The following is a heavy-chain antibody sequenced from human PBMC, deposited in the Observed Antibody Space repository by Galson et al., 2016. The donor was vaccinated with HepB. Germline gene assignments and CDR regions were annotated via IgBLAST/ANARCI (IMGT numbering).Heavy chain of an antibody. D-gene: IGHD6-13*01. CDR1: GFSLSTSGVG. CDR3: ARRAEETRSIAAPGYFDY. J-gene: IGHJ4*02. V-gene: IGHV2-5*02. CDR2: IYWDDDK. Sequence: PALVKPTQTLTLTCTFSGFSLSTSGVGVGWIRQPPGKALEWLALIYWDDDKHYSPSLKSRLTITKDTSKNQVVLTMTTMDPVDTAAYYCARRAEETRSIAAPGYFDYWGQGTLVTVSS.